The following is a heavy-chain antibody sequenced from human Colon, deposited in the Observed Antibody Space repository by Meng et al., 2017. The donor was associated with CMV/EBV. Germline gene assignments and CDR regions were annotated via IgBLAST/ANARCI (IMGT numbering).Heavy chain of an antibody. Sequence: CAGSGGSISGSDWWSWVRQPPGKGLEWIGEVSPGGDPNYNSSLQSRVTVVIDKSRNQSALTLTSVSAADTAMYYCARSSAPKRSLDSWGQGILVTVSS. CDR1: GGSISGSDW. D-gene: IGHD3-22*01. V-gene: IGHV4-4*02. J-gene: IGHJ4*02. CDR3: ARSSAPKRSLDS. CDR2: VSPGGDP.